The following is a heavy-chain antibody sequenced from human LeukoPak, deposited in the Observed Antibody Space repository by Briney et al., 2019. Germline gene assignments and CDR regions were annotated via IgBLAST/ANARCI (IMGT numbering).Heavy chain of an antibody. V-gene: IGHV3-21*01. CDR2: ICSSRINI. CDR1: GFTFSTYN. Sequence: PGGSLRLSCAASGFTFSTYNMNWVRQAPGKGLEWVSSICSSRINIYYADSVKGRFTISRDNAKNPLFLQMNNLRVEDTNVYYCATDVGASAPDACDIWGEGTMVTVSS. CDR3: ATDVGASAPDACDI. J-gene: IGHJ3*02. D-gene: IGHD1-26*01.